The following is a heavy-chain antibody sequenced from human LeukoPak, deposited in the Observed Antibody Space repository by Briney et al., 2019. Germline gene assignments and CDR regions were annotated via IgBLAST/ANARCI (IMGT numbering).Heavy chain of an antibody. D-gene: IGHD4-17*01. Sequence: SETLSLTCTVSGGSISSGGYYWSWIRQHPGKGLEWIGYIYYSGSTYYNPSLKSRVTISVDTSKNQFSLKLSSVTAADTAVYYCARTTMTTVTNGHRYNWFDPWGQGTLVTVSS. CDR2: IYYSGST. CDR1: GGSISSGGYY. V-gene: IGHV4-31*03. J-gene: IGHJ5*02. CDR3: ARTTMTTVTNGHRYNWFDP.